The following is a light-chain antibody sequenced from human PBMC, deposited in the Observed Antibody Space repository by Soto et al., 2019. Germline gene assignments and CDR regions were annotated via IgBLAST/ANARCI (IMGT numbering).Light chain of an antibody. J-gene: IGKJ2*01. Sequence: EIVLTQSPGTLSLSPGERATLSCRASQSVSSSYLAWYQQKPGQAPRLLIYGASSSATGIPDRFSGSGSGTDFALTISRLESEDFAVYYWQQYGSSPYTFGQGTKLEIK. CDR3: QQYGSSPYT. CDR1: QSVSSSY. V-gene: IGKV3-20*01. CDR2: GAS.